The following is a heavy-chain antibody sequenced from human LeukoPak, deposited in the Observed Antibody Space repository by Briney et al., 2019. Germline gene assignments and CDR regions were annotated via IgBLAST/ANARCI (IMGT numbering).Heavy chain of an antibody. V-gene: IGHV4-39*07. D-gene: IGHD3-16*01. CDR3: ARVVGGSPLLYYFDY. Sequence: SETLSLTCTVSGGSISSGGYYWSWIRQPPGKGLEWIGEINHSGSTNYNPSLKSRVTISVDTSKNQFSLKLSSVTAADTAVYYCARVVGGSPLLYYFDYWGQGTLVTVSS. CDR2: INHSGST. CDR1: GGSISSGGYY. J-gene: IGHJ4*02.